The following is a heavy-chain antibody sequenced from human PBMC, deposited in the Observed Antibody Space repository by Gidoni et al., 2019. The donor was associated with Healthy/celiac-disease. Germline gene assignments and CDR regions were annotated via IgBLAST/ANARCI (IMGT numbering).Heavy chain of an antibody. CDR2: INAGIGNT. J-gene: IGHJ4*02. V-gene: IGHV1-3*01. Sequence: HVHLVQSVAAVTKPGASVSASCMASGSTFTTYAIYWVRQAPGQRLEWMGWINAGIGNTKYSQKFQGRDTITRDTSTSTAYMEMSSLRSEDTAVYYCARGSCSGGSCYRNPLGYWGQGTLVTVSS. D-gene: IGHD2-15*01. CDR1: GSTFTTYA. CDR3: ARGSCSGGSCYRNPLGY.